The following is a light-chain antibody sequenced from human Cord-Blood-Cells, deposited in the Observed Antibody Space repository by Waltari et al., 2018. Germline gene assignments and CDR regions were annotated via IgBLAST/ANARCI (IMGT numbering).Light chain of an antibody. V-gene: IGKV3-15*01. CDR2: GAS. CDR3: QQYNSWPPMYT. Sequence: EIVMTQSPATLSVSPGERATLSCRASQRVSSNLAWYQQKPGQAPRLLIYGASTSATGIPARFSGSGSGTEFTLTISSLQSEDFAVYYCQQYNSWPPMYTFGQGTKLEIK. J-gene: IGKJ2*01. CDR1: QRVSSN.